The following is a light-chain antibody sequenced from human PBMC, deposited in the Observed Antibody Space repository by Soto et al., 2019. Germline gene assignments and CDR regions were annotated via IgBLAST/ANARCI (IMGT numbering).Light chain of an antibody. CDR3: HKHDGVPL. V-gene: IGKV1-33*01. CDR1: QDISNH. Sequence: DIQLTQSPSSLSASVGERVTITCQASQDISNHLNWYQQKPGKAPNLLIYDASDLETGVPSRFSGGGSGTFFSLSINSLQPEDIATYYCHKHDGVPLFGPGTKVEIK. J-gene: IGKJ3*01. CDR2: DAS.